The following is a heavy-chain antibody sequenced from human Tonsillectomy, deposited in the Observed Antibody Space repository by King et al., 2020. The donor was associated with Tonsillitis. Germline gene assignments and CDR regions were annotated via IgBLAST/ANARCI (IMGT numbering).Heavy chain of an antibody. CDR3: ARSPSMVRGAPNAFDI. CDR2: IYISGST. Sequence: VQLQESGPGLVKPSQTLSLTCTVSGGSISSGSYYWRWIRQPAGKGLEWIGRIYISGSTNYNPYLKSRVTISVDTSKNQFSLQLTSVTAADTAVYYCARSPSMVRGAPNAFDIWGQGTMVTVSS. V-gene: IGHV4-61*02. D-gene: IGHD3-10*01. CDR1: GGSISSGSYY. J-gene: IGHJ3*02.